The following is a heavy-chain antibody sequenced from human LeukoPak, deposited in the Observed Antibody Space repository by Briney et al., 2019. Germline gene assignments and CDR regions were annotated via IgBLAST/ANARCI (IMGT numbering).Heavy chain of an antibody. V-gene: IGHV1-2*02. CDR2: INPNSGAT. D-gene: IGHD2/OR15-2a*01. Sequence: ASVKVSCKASGYTFIGYYMHWVRQAPGQGLEWMAWINPNSGATNYAQKFQGRVTMTRDRTISTVYMELSSLGSDDTAVYYCARGIYSYSSPFDYWGQGTLVTVSS. J-gene: IGHJ4*02. CDR3: ARGIYSYSSPFDY. CDR1: GYTFIGYY.